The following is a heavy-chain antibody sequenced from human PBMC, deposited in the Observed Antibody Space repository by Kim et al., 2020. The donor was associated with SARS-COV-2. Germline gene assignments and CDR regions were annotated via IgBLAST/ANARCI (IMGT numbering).Heavy chain of an antibody. V-gene: IGHV3-49*03. CDR3: TRNCGNMYRYSDY. CDR2: ISYNGCGRTK. Sequence: GGSLRLSCTASGFTFGDYAMSWFRQAPGKGLEWVCVISYNGCGRTKEYAASVTGTITISNDDTTSFSHLHIHSPKDEDTAVYFCTRNCGNMYRYSDYWG. CDR1: GFTFGDYA. D-gene: IGHD2-21*01. J-gene: IGHJ4*01.